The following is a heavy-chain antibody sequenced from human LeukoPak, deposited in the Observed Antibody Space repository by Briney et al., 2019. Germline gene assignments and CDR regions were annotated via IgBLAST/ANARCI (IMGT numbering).Heavy chain of an antibody. J-gene: IGHJ4*02. CDR3: AKAPGNYDSSGYYYY. V-gene: IGHV3-30*18. D-gene: IGHD3-22*01. Sequence: GRSLRLPWAASGFTFSSYGMHWVRQAPGKGLEWVAVISYDGSNKYYADSVKGRFTISRDNSKNTLYLQMNSLRAEDTAVYYCAKAPGNYDSSGYYYYWGQGTLVTVSS. CDR1: GFTFSSYG. CDR2: ISYDGSNK.